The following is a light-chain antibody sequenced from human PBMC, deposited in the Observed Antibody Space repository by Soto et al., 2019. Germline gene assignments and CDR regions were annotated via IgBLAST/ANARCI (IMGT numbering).Light chain of an antibody. J-gene: IGKJ1*01. CDR1: QSVSSY. CDR3: QQYVSSSRT. Sequence: EIVLTQSPGTLSLSPGERATLSCRASQSVSSYLAWYQQKPGPAPRLLIYGASSRATGIPDGFSGSGSGTDFSLTVSRLEPEDCAVYYCQQYVSSSRTFGQVTKVEIK. V-gene: IGKV3-20*01. CDR2: GAS.